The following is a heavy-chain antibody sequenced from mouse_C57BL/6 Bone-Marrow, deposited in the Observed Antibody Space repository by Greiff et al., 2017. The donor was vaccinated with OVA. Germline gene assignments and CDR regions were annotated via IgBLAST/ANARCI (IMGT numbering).Heavy chain of an antibody. CDR3: ASSIYYYGSSSPY. J-gene: IGHJ2*01. CDR2: IYPRSGNT. Sequence: QVQLQQSGAELARPGASVKLSCKASGYTFTSYGISWVKQRTGQGLEWIGEIYPRSGNTYYNEQFKGKATLTADKSSSTAYMELRSLTSEDSAVYFCASSIYYYGSSSPYWGQGTTLTVSS. V-gene: IGHV1-81*01. D-gene: IGHD1-1*01. CDR1: GYTFTSYG.